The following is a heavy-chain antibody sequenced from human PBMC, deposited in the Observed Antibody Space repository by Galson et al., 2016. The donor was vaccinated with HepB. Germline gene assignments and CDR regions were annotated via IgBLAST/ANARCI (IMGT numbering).Heavy chain of an antibody. CDR1: GYYFTSYD. V-gene: IGHV1-8*01. D-gene: IGHD3-3*01. J-gene: IGHJ4*02. CDR2: MNTNDGGS. CDR3: TRARESGFGVVPDY. Sequence: SVKVSCKASGYYFTSYDINWVRQVPGQGLEWMGWMNTNDGGSGCIQKFQGRVTLTRDASISTAYMELNSLTSDDSAIYYCTRARESGFGVVPDYWGQGTVITVSS.